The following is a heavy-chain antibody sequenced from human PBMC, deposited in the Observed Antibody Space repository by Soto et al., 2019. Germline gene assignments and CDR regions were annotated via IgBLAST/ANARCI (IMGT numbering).Heavy chain of an antibody. V-gene: IGHV4-30-2*01. CDR2: IYHSGST. CDR1: GGSISIGGYS. D-gene: IGHD1-26*01. J-gene: IGHJ4*02. Sequence: PSDTLSLTCAVSGGSISIGGYSWSWIRQPPGKGLEWIGYIYHSGSTYYTPSLKSRVTISVDRSKNQFSLKPSSVTAADTAVYNCARGVSWYTAPYYFEYWGQGTLVTAPQ. CDR3: ARGVSWYTAPYYFEY.